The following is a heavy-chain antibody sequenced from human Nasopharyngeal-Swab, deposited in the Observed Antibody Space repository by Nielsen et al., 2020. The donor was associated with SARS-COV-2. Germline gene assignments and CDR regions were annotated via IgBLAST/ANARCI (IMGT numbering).Heavy chain of an antibody. CDR3: ARGLSGVVPSPFLGLGPYFYYYYMDV. CDR2: INHSGST. J-gene: IGHJ6*03. V-gene: IGHV4-34*01. D-gene: IGHD3-16*01. Sequence: SETLSLTCAVYGGSFSASYWGWIRQPPGKGLEWIGEINHSGSTKYNPSLKSRVTVGVDTSKNQFSLKLSSVTAADTAVYYCARGLSGVVPSPFLGLGPYFYYYYMDVWGKGTTVTVSS. CDR1: GGSFSASY.